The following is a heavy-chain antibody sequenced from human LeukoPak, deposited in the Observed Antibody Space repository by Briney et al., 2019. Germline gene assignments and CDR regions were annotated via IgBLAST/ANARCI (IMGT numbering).Heavy chain of an antibody. CDR1: GFSLGDHG. J-gene: IGHJ4*02. V-gene: IGHV3-7*01. Sequence: GGSLRPSCVASGFSLGDHGMSWVRQAPGKGLEWVANIKQDGSEKYYVDSVKGRFTISRDNAKNSLYLQMNSLRAEDTAVYYCARETGSNADYWGQGTLVTVSS. CDR3: ARETGSNADY. CDR2: IKQDGSEK. D-gene: IGHD2-8*01.